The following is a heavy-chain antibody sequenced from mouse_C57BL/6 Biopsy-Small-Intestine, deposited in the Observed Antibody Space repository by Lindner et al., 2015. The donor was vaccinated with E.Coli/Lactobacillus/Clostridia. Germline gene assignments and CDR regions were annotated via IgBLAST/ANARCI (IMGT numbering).Heavy chain of an antibody. CDR3: ARPGPYYAMDY. V-gene: IGHV5-17*01. CDR2: ISSGSSTI. J-gene: IGHJ4*01. Sequence: VQLQESGGGLVKSGGSLKLSCAASGFTFSDYGMHWVRQAPEKGLEWVAYISSGSSTIYYADTVKGRFTISRDNAKNTLFLQMTSLRSEDTAMYYCARPGPYYAMDYWGQGTSVTVSS. D-gene: IGHD4-1*01. CDR1: GFTFSDYG.